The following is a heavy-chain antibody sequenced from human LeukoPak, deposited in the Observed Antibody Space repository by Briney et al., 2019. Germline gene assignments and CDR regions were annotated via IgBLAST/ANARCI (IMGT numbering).Heavy chain of an antibody. CDR1: GFTFSSYG. CDR2: IRYDGSEK. V-gene: IGHV3-30*02. J-gene: IGHJ4*02. CDR3: AKDDGSSWSYFDF. D-gene: IGHD6-13*01. Sequence: GGSLRLSCAASGFTFSSYGKHWVRQAPGKGLEWVAFIRYDGSEKYYADSVKGRFTISRDNSKNTLYLQMNSLRAEDTAGYYCAKDDGSSWSYFDFWGQGTLVTVSS.